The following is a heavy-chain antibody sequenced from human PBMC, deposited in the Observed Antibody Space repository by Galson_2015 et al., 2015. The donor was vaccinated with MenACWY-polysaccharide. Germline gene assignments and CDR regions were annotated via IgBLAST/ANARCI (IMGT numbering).Heavy chain of an antibody. CDR2: LSQTTTT. J-gene: IGHJ4*02. CDR3: AREGFCSGGTCYFYDY. V-gene: IGHV3-23*01. Sequence: SLRLSCAASGFAFSNYGMAWVRQAPGKGLEWVSALSQTTTTYYSASVKGRFTISRDSSKNTLYLQMNSLRVEDTAVYYCAREGFCSGGTCYFYDYWGQGILVTVSA. D-gene: IGHD2-15*01. CDR1: GFAFSNYG.